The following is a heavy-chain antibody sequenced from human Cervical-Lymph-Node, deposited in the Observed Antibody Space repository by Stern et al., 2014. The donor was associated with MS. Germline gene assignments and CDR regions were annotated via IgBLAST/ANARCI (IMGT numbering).Heavy chain of an antibody. CDR1: AGSISNGDYY. J-gene: IGHJ3*01. V-gene: IGHV4-30-4*01. D-gene: IGHD3-10*01. CDR2: IYCSGCA. Sequence: QVQLQESGPGLVKPSETLSLTCTVSAGSISNGDYYWSWLRQPPGKGLEWIGYIYCSGCAYYNSSLKSRVSISVDTSKNQFSLNLTYATAADTALYFCARDSRRSRLGGAFDFWGRGTMVTVSS. CDR3: ARDSRRSRLGGAFDF.